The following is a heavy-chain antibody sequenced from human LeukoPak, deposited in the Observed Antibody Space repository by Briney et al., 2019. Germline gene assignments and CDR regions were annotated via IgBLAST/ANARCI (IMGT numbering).Heavy chain of an antibody. V-gene: IGHV3-48*01. D-gene: IGHD2-2*01. CDR3: ARGRSGSNTSRSPFYYYYYGMDV. J-gene: IGHJ6*02. CDR2: ISSSSSTI. Sequence: GGSLRLSCAASGFTFSSYSMNWVRQAPGKGLEWVSYISSSSSTIYYADSVKGRFTISRDNAKNSLYLQMNSLRAEDTAVYYCARGRSGSNTSRSPFYYYYYGMDVWGQGTTVTVSS. CDR1: GFTFSSYS.